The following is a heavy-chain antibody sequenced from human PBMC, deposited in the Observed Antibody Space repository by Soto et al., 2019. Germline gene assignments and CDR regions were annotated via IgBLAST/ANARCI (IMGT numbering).Heavy chain of an antibody. CDR3: TLSYGDSYYYYYGMDV. J-gene: IGHJ6*02. D-gene: IGHD4-17*01. V-gene: IGHV5-51*01. CDR1: GFSFSRYT. Sequence: GESLKISCVCSGFSFSRYTVGWVRQVPGKGLEWMGVIHPGDSDTIYSPSFQGQVTISADKSISTAYLQWSSLKASDTAMYYCTLSYGDSYYYYYGMDVWGQGTTVTVSS. CDR2: IHPGDSDT.